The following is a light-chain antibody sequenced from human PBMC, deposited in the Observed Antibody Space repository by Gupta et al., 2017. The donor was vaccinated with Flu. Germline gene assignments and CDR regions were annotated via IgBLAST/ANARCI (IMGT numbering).Light chain of an antibody. CDR1: QSVTSSY. Sequence: EIALTPSPRTLSLSPGDSATLSSRASQSVTSSYLAWYQQKFGQAPRLRIYGASSRATGVPDRFSGSGSGTDFTLTINRLETEDVAVYYCQQYGGSPHTFGQGTNLEI. V-gene: IGKV3-20*01. J-gene: IGKJ2*01. CDR3: QQYGGSPHT. CDR2: GAS.